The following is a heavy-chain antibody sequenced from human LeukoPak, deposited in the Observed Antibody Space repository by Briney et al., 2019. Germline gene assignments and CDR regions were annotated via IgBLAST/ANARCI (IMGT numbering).Heavy chain of an antibody. V-gene: IGHV3-23*01. Sequence: PGGSLRLSCAASGFTFSAYGMSWFRQAPGKGLEWVSAITYSSGNTYYADSVKGRFTISRDNSKNTLYLQMNNLRAEDTALYYCAKDGTGCGGDCYSDYWGQGTLVTVSS. CDR3: AKDGTGCGGDCYSDY. CDR2: ITYSSGNT. CDR1: GFTFSAYG. J-gene: IGHJ4*02. D-gene: IGHD2-21*02.